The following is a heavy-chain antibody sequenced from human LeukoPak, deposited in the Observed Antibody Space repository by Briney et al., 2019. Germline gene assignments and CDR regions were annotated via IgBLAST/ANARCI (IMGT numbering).Heavy chain of an antibody. D-gene: IGHD1-1*01. V-gene: IGHV1-69*13. J-gene: IGHJ3*02. CDR1: GGTFSSYA. Sequence: ASVKVSCKAAGGTFSSYAISWVRQAPGQGLEWMGGIIPIFGTANYAQKFQGRVTITADESTSTAYMEPSSLRSEDTAVYYCARDPERVQLERHAFDIWGQGTMVTVSS. CDR3: ARDPERVQLERHAFDI. CDR2: IIPIFGTA.